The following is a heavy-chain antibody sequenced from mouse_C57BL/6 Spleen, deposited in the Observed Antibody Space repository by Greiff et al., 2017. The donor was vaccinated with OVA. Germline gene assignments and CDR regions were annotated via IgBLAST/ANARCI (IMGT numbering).Heavy chain of an antibody. CDR1: GYSITSGYY. V-gene: IGHV3-6*01. J-gene: IGHJ3*01. CDR3: ASPYGSSYGFAY. CDR2: ISYDGSN. D-gene: IGHD1-1*01. Sequence: EVQLQESGPGLVKPSQSLSLTCSVTGYSITSGYYWNWIRQFPGNKLEWMGYISYDGSNNYNPSLKNRISITRDTSKNQFFLKLNSVTTEDTATYYCASPYGSSYGFAYWGQGTLVTVSA.